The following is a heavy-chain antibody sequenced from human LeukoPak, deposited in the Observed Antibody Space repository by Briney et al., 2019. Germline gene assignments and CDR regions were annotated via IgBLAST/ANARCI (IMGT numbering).Heavy chain of an antibody. D-gene: IGHD3-10*01. CDR1: GGSISSSSYY. CDR2: IYYSGST. Sequence: PLETLSLTCTVSGGSISSSSYYWGWIRQPPGKGLEWIGSIYYSGSTYYNPSLKSRVTISVDTSKNQFSLKLSSVTAADTAVYYCARLLWFGELSGRYTQTYYFDYWGQGTLVTVSS. V-gene: IGHV4-39*01. CDR3: ARLLWFGELSGRYTQTYYFDY. J-gene: IGHJ4*02.